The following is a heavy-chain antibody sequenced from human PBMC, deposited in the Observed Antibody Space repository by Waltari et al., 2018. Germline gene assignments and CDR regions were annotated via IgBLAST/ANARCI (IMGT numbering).Heavy chain of an antibody. CDR3: TTDNRLSIFGVPFDY. D-gene: IGHD3-3*01. CDR1: GFTFGDYA. Sequence: EVQLVESGGGLVQPGRSLRLSCTASGFTFGDYAMSWVRQAPGRGLAWVGFIRSKAYGGTTEYAASVKGRFTISRDDSKSIAYLQMNSLKTEDTAVYYCTTDNRLSIFGVPFDYWGQGTLVTVSS. J-gene: IGHJ4*02. V-gene: IGHV3-49*04. CDR2: IRSKAYGGTT.